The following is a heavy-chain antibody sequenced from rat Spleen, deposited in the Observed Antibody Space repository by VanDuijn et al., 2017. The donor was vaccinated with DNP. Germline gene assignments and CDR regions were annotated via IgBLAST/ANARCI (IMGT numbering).Heavy chain of an antibody. D-gene: IGHD1-2*01. Sequence: EVQLVESGGGLVQPGRSLKLSCAASGFTFSNYYMAWVRQAPKKGLEWVATISHSGSRTYYPDSVKGRFTISRDNAKSSLYLQMNSLKSEDTATYYCARPGSSYRGGIFDYWGQGVMVTVSS. CDR1: GFTFSNYY. V-gene: IGHV5-7*01. CDR3: ARPGSSYRGGIFDY. CDR2: ISHSGSRT. J-gene: IGHJ2*01.